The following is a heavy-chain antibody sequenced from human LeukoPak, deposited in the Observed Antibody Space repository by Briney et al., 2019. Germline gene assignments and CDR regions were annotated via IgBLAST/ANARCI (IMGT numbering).Heavy chain of an antibody. Sequence: PSETLSLTCTVSGGSISSYYWSWIRQPAGKELEWIGRIYTSGATSYNPSLKSRVTMSVDTSKNQFSLKLSSVTAADTAVYYCARGAVLPSTMLNWFDPWGQGTLVTVSS. CDR3: ARGAVLPSTMLNWFDP. V-gene: IGHV4-4*07. CDR1: GGSISSYY. D-gene: IGHD3-10*02. CDR2: IYTSGAT. J-gene: IGHJ5*02.